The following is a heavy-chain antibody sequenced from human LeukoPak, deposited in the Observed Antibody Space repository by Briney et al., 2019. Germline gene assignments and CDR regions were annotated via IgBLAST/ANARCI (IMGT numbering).Heavy chain of an antibody. CDR1: GGSISSSSYY. V-gene: IGHV4-39*01. CDR2: IYYSGST. J-gene: IGHJ5*02. CDR3: ARFPFRIAAAAKARGNWFDP. Sequence: SETLSLTCTVSGGSISSSSYYWGWIRQPPGKGLEWIGSIYYSGSTYYNPSLKSRVTISVDTSKNQFSLKLSSVTAADTAVYYCARFPFRIAAAAKARGNWFDPWGQGTLVTVSS. D-gene: IGHD6-13*01.